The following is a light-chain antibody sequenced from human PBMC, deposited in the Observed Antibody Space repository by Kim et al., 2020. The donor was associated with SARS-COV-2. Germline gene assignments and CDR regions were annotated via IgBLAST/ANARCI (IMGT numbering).Light chain of an antibody. J-gene: IGKJ5*01. CDR1: QSISSN. V-gene: IGKV3-15*01. CDR3: QQYNYWPIT. Sequence: EIVMTQSPATLSVSPGERATLSCRASQSISSNLAWYQQKPGQAPRLLIYGASTRTTDIPARFSGSGSGTEFTLTISSLQSEDFAVYYCQQYNYWPITFGQGTRLEIK. CDR2: GAS.